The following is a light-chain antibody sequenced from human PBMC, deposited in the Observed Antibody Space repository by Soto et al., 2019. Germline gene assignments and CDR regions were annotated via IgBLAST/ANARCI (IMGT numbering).Light chain of an antibody. CDR1: SSDVGGYNY. Sequence: QSALTQPRSVSGSPGQSVTISCTGTSSDVGGYNYVSWYQQHPGKAPKLMIYDVSKRPSGVPDRFSGSKSGNTASLTVSGLQAEDEADYYCTSCTSNYDLIFGGGTKLTVL. V-gene: IGLV2-11*01. CDR2: DVS. J-gene: IGLJ2*01. CDR3: TSCTSNYDLI.